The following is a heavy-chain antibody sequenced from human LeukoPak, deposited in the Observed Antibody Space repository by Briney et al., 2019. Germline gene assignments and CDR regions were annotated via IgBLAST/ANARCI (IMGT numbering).Heavy chain of an antibody. CDR2: ISSSSSYI. CDR1: GFTFSNYG. CDR3: AREPTVTIPWSTQEGNYMDV. D-gene: IGHD4-17*01. J-gene: IGHJ6*03. Sequence: PGGSLRLSCAASGFTFSNYGMSWVRQAPGKGLEWVSSISSSSSYIYYADSVKGRFTISRDNARNSLYLRMNTLRAEDTAVYYCAREPTVTIPWSTQEGNYMDVWGKGTTVTVSS. V-gene: IGHV3-21*01.